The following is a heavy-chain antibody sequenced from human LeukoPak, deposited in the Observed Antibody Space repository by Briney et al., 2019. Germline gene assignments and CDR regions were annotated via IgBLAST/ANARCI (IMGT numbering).Heavy chain of an antibody. V-gene: IGHV3-30*19. J-gene: IGHJ4*02. D-gene: IGHD5-24*01. CDR2: ISYDGGNE. Sequence: GGSLRLSCAASGFTFSSYGMHWVRQAPGKGLEWVAAISYDGGNENYANSVRGRFTISRDNPKTTLYLQMNSLRAEDTAVYYCAKQMAVDYFDYWGQGTLVTVSS. CDR3: AKQMAVDYFDY. CDR1: GFTFSSYG.